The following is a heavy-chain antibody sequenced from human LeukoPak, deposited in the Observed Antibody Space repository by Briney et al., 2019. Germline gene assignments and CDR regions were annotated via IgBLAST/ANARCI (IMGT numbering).Heavy chain of an antibody. D-gene: IGHD3-9*01. Sequence: SETLSLTCTVSGGSISSYYWSWVRQPAGKGLEWIGRIYISGTTNYNPSLKSRITMSLDTSKNQSSLRLTSVTAADTAVYYCARDEARTGYIHYWGQGTLITVSS. J-gene: IGHJ4*02. CDR1: GGSISSYY. CDR2: IYISGTT. V-gene: IGHV4-4*07. CDR3: ARDEARTGYIHY.